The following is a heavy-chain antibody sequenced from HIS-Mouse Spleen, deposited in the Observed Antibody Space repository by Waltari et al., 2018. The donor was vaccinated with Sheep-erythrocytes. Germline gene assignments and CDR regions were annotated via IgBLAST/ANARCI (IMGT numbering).Heavy chain of an antibody. CDR1: VGSISSGGYY. Sequence: QVQLQESGPGLVKPSQTLSLTCTVSVGSISSGGYYWSWIRQHPGKGLEWIGYIYYGGSTYYNPAIKSRVTISVDTSKNQWSLKLRSVNVADTDVYYCARDPLTGADYWGQGTLVTVSS. V-gene: IGHV4-31*03. J-gene: IGHJ4*02. CDR2: IYYGGST. CDR3: ARDPLTGADY. D-gene: IGHD7-27*01.